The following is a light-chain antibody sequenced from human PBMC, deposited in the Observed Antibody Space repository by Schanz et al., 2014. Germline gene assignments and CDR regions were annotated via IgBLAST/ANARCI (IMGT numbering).Light chain of an antibody. Sequence: EIVLTQSPGTLSLSPGERATLSCRASQSVSSNLAWYQQRPGQGPRLLIFGASTRATDTPDRFRGSGSGTDFALTISSLQSEDSAVYYCQQYNNWPPWTFGQGTKVVIK. J-gene: IGKJ1*01. V-gene: IGKV3-15*01. CDR3: QQYNNWPPWT. CDR1: QSVSSN. CDR2: GAS.